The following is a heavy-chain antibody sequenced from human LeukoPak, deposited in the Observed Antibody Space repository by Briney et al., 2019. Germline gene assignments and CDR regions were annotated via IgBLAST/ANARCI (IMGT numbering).Heavy chain of an antibody. CDR2: IYTSGST. CDR1: GGSISSGSYY. CDR3: ARVGYCSGGSRYEGHDAFDI. J-gene: IGHJ3*02. D-gene: IGHD2-15*01. Sequence: SETLSLTCTVSGGSISSGSYYWSWIRQPAGKGLEWIGRIYTSGSTNYNPSLKSRVTISVDTSKNQFSLKLSSVTAADTAVYYCARVGYCSGGSRYEGHDAFDIWGQGTMVTVSS. V-gene: IGHV4-61*02.